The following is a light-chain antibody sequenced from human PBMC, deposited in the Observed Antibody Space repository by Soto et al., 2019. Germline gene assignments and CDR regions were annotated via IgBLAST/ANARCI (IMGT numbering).Light chain of an antibody. J-gene: IGKJ2*01. Sequence: EIVMTQSPATLSVSPGERATVSYRASQSVSSNLAWYQQKPGQAPRLLIYGASTRATGIPARFSGSGSGTEFPLTISSLQSEDFAVYYCQQYNNCPPYTFGQGTKLEIK. CDR2: GAS. V-gene: IGKV3-15*01. CDR1: QSVSSN. CDR3: QQYNNCPPYT.